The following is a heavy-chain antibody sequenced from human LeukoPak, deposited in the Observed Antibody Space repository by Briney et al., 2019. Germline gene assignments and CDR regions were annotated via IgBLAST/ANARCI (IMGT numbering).Heavy chain of an antibody. D-gene: IGHD6-13*01. Sequence: GGSLRLSCAASGFTFSSYSMNWVRQAPGKGLEWVSSISSSSSYIYYADSVKGRFTISRDNAKNSLYLQMNSRRAEDTAVYYCARALAAADTDYWGQGTLVTVSS. CDR1: GFTFSSYS. CDR2: ISSSSSYI. CDR3: ARALAAADTDY. V-gene: IGHV3-21*01. J-gene: IGHJ4*02.